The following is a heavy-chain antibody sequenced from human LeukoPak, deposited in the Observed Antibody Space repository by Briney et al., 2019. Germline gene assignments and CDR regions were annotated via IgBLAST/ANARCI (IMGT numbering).Heavy chain of an antibody. Sequence: GGSLRLSCAASGFTCSNYEMNWVRQAPGKGLEWLSYISSSGTIYYADSVKGRFTISRDNAKNSLYLQVNSPRAEDTAVYYCVGGGRGGYWGQGTLVTVSS. CDR1: GFTCSNYE. CDR2: ISSSGTI. J-gene: IGHJ4*02. V-gene: IGHV3-48*03. CDR3: VGGGRGGY. D-gene: IGHD3-10*01.